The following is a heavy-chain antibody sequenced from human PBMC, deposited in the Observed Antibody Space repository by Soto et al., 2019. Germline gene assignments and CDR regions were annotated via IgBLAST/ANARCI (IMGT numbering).Heavy chain of an antibody. CDR2: IGTYYGQT. CDR3: ATWTFGSGSPTGY. Sequence: QVQLMQSGAEVRKPGASVKVSCKASGYTFNSYGISWVRQAPGQGLEWMGWIGTYYGQTNYAQKFQDRITMTTDTSTSTAYMELRSLTSADTALYYCATWTFGSGSPTGYWGQGTLVTVSS. J-gene: IGHJ4*02. V-gene: IGHV1-18*01. D-gene: IGHD3-10*01. CDR1: GYTFNSYG.